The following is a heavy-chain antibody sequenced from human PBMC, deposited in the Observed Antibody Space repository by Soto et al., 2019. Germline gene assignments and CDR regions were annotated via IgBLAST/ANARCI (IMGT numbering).Heavy chain of an antibody. CDR2: ICNSGNT. CDR3: ARHGVGITMVRGHYYYYGMDV. CDR1: GASISRYY. V-gene: IGHV4-39*01. D-gene: IGHD3-10*01. Sequence: SETLSLTCTVSGASISRYYWGWIRQPPGKGLEWIGSICNSGNTYYNSSLKSRVTISVDTSKNQSSLKLSSVTAADTAVYYCARHGVGITMVRGHYYYYGMDVWGQGTTVTVSS. J-gene: IGHJ6*02.